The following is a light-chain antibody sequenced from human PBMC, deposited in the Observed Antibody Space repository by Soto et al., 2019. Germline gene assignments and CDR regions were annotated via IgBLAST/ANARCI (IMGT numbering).Light chain of an antibody. Sequence: DTVMTQSPDSLAVSLGVRVTIKCKHSQSVVYGSNDNNYLAWYQQKPGQPPKLLIYWASTRESGVPDRFSGSGSGTDFTLTISSLQAEDVAVYYCQQYYSTPLSFGGGTKVDIK. CDR2: WAS. V-gene: IGKV4-1*01. J-gene: IGKJ4*01. CDR1: QSVVYGSNDNNY. CDR3: QQYYSTPLS.